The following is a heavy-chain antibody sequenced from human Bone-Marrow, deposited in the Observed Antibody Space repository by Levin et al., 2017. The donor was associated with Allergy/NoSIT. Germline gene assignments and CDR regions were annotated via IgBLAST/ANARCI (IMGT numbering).Heavy chain of an antibody. Sequence: PGGSLRLSCAASGFTFSSYWMSWVRQAPGKGLEWVANIKQDGSEKYYVDSVKGRFTISRDNAKNSLYLQMNSLRAEDTAVYYCAREFGQLLGELSTGGDYWGQGTLVTVSS. CDR2: IKQDGSEK. CDR1: GFTFSSYW. V-gene: IGHV3-7*03. D-gene: IGHD3-16*02. J-gene: IGHJ4*02. CDR3: AREFGQLLGELSTGGDY.